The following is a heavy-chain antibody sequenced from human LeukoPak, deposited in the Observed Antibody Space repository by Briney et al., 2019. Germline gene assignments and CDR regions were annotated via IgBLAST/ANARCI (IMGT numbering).Heavy chain of an antibody. Sequence: PGGSLRLSCVASGFTFTNYGMMWVRQAPGKGLVWVPYINSDGRSTTYADSVKGRFTISRDNAKNTLYLQMSSLRAEGTAMYYCARNSNGMSNWGQGTLVIVSS. V-gene: IGHV3-74*01. CDR2: INSDGRST. D-gene: IGHD2-8*01. J-gene: IGHJ4*02. CDR3: ARNSNGMSN. CDR1: GFTFTNYG.